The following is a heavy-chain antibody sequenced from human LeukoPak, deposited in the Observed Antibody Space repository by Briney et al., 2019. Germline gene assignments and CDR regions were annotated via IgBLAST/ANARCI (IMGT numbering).Heavy chain of an antibody. CDR1: GASISSHY. J-gene: IGHJ4*02. Sequence: SETLSLTCTVSGASISSHYWSWIRQPPGKGLECIAYISYSGSTNYNPSLKSRVTISVDTSKNQLSLKVRSVTAADTAVYYCARDGGSRSFPLDSDHWGQGTLVTVSS. D-gene: IGHD3-10*01. CDR3: ARDGGSRSFPLDSDH. V-gene: IGHV4-59*11. CDR2: ISYSGST.